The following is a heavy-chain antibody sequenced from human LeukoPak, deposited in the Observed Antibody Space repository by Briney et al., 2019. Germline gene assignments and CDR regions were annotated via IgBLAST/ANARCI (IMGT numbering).Heavy chain of an antibody. J-gene: IGHJ4*02. CDR2: IYSGGST. CDR1: GFTVSSNY. V-gene: IGHV3-53*01. D-gene: IGHD3-22*01. CDR3: ARDLREYYYDSSGYYGD. Sequence: GGSLRLSCAASGFTVSSNYMSWVRQAPGKGLEWVSVIYSGGSTYYADSVKGRFTISRDNSKNTLYLQMNSLRAEDTAVYYCARDLREYYYDSSGYYGDWGQGTLVTVSS.